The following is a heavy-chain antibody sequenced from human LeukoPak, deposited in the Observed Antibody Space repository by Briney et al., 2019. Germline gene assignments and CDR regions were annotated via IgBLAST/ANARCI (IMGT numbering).Heavy chain of an antibody. D-gene: IGHD3-22*01. CDR1: GFTFSSYS. V-gene: IGHV3-21*01. CDR2: ISSSSSYI. Sequence: GGSLRLSCAASGFTFSSYSMNWVRQAPGKGLEWVSSISSSSSYIYYADSVKGRFTISRDNAKNSLYLQMNSLRAEDTAVYYCAREEEGYYYGSSGYSAQPTDYWGQGTLVTVSS. J-gene: IGHJ4*02. CDR3: AREEEGYYYGSSGYSAQPTDY.